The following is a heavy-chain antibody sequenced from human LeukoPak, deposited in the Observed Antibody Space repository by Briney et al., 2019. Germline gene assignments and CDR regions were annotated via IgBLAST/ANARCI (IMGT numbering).Heavy chain of an antibody. CDR3: ARARGVTPVYYFDY. CDR2: IYHSGST. V-gene: IGHV4-30-2*01. D-gene: IGHD3-10*01. Sequence: SRTLSLTCAVSGGSISSGGYSWSWIRQPPGKGLEWIGYIYHSGSTYYNPSLKSRVTISVDRSKNQFSLKLSSVTAADTAVYYCARARGVTPVYYFDYWGQGTLVTVSS. J-gene: IGHJ4*02. CDR1: GGSISSGGYS.